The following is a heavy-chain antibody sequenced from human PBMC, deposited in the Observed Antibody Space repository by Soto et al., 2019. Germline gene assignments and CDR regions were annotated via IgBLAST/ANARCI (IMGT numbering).Heavy chain of an antibody. D-gene: IGHD6-13*01. V-gene: IGHV4-30-4*01. CDR1: GGSISSYY. Sequence: PSETLSLTCTVSGGSISSYYWSWIRQPPGKGLEWIEYIYYSGSTYYNPSLKSRVTISVDTSKNQFSLKLSSVTAADTAVYYCARVPADIAAAGTWGQGTLVTVS. CDR2: IYYSGST. CDR3: ARVPADIAAAGT. J-gene: IGHJ4*02.